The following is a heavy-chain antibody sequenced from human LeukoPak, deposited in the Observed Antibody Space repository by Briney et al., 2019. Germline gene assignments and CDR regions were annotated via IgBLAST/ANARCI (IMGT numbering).Heavy chain of an antibody. CDR2: IIPIFGTA. CDR3: ARDRTVRGVIITNWFDP. CDR1: GGTFSSYA. V-gene: IGHV1-69*06. Sequence: SVKVSCKASGGTFSSYAISWVRQAPGQGLEWMGRIIPIFGTANYAQKFQGRVTITADKSTSTAYMELSSQRSEDTAVYYSARDRTVRGVIITNWFDPWGQGTLVTVSS. D-gene: IGHD3-10*01. J-gene: IGHJ5*02.